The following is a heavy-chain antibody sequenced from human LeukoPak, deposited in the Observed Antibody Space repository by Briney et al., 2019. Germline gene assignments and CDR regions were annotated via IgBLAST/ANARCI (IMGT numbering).Heavy chain of an antibody. Sequence: GGSLRLSCAASGFSFSNTWMTWVRQAPGKGLEWVGRIKSTPDGGTTEYAAPVKGRFTISRDDSKNTLYLQMNSLKIEDTAVYYCTRYTSGSSVSWGQGTLVTVSS. D-gene: IGHD3-10*01. J-gene: IGHJ5*02. CDR1: GFSFSNTW. CDR3: TRYTSGSSVS. CDR2: IKSTPDGGTT. V-gene: IGHV3-15*01.